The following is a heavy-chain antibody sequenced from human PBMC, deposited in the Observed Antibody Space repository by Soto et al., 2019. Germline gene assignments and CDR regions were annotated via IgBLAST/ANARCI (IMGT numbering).Heavy chain of an antibody. D-gene: IGHD3-3*02. CDR1: GYTFTSYG. CDR2: SSTSNGDT. CDR3: ARDYTFPDC. J-gene: IGHJ4*02. Sequence: QVQLVQSGAEVKKPGASVKVSCKTSGYTFTSYGITWVRQAPGQGLEWMGWSSTSNGDTNYVQKFQGRVTMTTDTSTGTGYMELRSLTSDDTAVYYCARDYTFPDCWGQGTLVTVSS. V-gene: IGHV1-18*01.